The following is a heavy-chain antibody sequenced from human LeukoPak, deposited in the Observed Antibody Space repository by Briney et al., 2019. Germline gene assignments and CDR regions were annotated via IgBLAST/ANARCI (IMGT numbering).Heavy chain of an antibody. J-gene: IGHJ4*02. D-gene: IGHD6-6*01. V-gene: IGHV3-21*01. CDR1: GFTFSSYS. CDR3: ARELGFSSSSRGSRYYFGY. CDR2: ISSSSSYI. Sequence: GGSLRLSCAASGFTFSSYSMNWVRQAPGKGLEWVSSISSSSSYIYYADSVKGRFTISRDNAKNSLYLQMNSLRAEDTAVYYCARELGFSSSSRGSRYYFGYWGQGTLVTVSS.